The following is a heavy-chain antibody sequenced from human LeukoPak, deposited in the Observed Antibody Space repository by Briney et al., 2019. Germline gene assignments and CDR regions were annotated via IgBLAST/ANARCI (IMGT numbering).Heavy chain of an antibody. CDR2: INHSGST. Sequence: PSETLSLTCTVSGYSISSGYYWGWIRRPPGKGLEWIGSINHSGSTYYNPSLKSRVTISVDTSKNQFSLKLSSVTAADTAVYYCARDRDSSGYPPADYWGQGTQVTVSS. D-gene: IGHD3-22*01. CDR1: GYSISSGYY. J-gene: IGHJ4*02. V-gene: IGHV4-38-2*02. CDR3: ARDRDSSGYPPADY.